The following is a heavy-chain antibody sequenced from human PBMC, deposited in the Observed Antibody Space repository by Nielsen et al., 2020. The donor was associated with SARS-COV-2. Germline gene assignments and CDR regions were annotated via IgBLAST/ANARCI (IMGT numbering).Heavy chain of an antibody. CDR1: GGSISSYY. CDR3: ARDSSSSHFDY. D-gene: IGHD6-6*01. CDR2: IYYSGST. Sequence: SETLSLTCTVSGGSISSYYWSWIRQPPGKGLEWIGYIYYSGSTNYNPSLKSRVTISVDTSKNQFSLKLSSVTAADTAVYYCARDSSSSHFDYWGQETLVTVSS. J-gene: IGHJ4*02. V-gene: IGHV4-59*01.